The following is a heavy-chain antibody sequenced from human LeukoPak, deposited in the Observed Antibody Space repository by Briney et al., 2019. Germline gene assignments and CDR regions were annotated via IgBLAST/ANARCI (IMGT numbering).Heavy chain of an antibody. CDR1: GGSFSGYY. V-gene: IGHV4-34*01. CDR2: INHSGST. CDR3: AMGDGYNPPFDY. J-gene: IGHJ4*02. Sequence: SETLSLTCAVYGGSFSGYYWSWIRQPPGKGPEWIGEINHSGSTNYNPSLKSRVTISADTSKNQFSLKLSSVTAADTAVYYCAMGDGYNPPFDYWGQGTLVTVSS. D-gene: IGHD3-16*01.